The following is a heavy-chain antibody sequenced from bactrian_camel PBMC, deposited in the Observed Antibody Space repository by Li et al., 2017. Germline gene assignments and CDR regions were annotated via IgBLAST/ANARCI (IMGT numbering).Heavy chain of an antibody. CDR1: GFSFNNYA. D-gene: IGHD3*01. V-gene: IGHV3S2*01. J-gene: IGHJ6*01. CDR2: FYTGGGST. CDR3: AAGTRIIVGDYCDGITT. Sequence: VQLVVSGGGLVQPGGSLRLSCTASGFSFNNYAMIWVRQAPGKGLEWVSSFYTGGGSTYYAGSVKGRFTISQDNAKNIIYLQMSSLTPDDTAMYYCAAGTRIIVGDYCDGITTWGQGTQVTVS.